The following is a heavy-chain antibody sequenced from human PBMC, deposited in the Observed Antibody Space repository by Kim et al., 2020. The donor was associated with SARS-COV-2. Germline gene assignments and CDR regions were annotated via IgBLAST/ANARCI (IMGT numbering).Heavy chain of an antibody. CDR1: GYIFTSDG. CDR3: GGGRGVGGGGNA. Sequence: ASVKVSCKASGYIFTSDGMSWVRQAPGQGLEWMGWISPINGKTKFAQRFQGRVIMPRDTSTKTAYMEMRSLTVDERPGYFCGGGRGVGGGGNAWGQGT. CDR2: ISPINGKT. J-gene: IGHJ3*01. V-gene: IGHV1-18*01. D-gene: IGHD3-10*01.